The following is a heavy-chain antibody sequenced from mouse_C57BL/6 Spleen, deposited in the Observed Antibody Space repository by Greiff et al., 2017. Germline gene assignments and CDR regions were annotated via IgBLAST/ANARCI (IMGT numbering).Heavy chain of an antibody. CDR1: GFSLTSYG. J-gene: IGHJ2*01. Sequence: VKLMESGPGLVAPSQSLSITCTVSGFSLTSYGVSWVRQPPGKGLEWLGVIWGDGSTNYHSALISRLSISKDNSKSQVFLQLNSLQTDDTATYYCAKVGDTTVVATPHLEGWGQGTTLAVSS. CDR2: IWGDGST. D-gene: IGHD1-1*01. V-gene: IGHV2-3*01. CDR3: AKVGDTTVVATPHLEG.